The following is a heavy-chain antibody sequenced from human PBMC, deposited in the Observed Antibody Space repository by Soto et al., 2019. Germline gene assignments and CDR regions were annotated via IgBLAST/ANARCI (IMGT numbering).Heavy chain of an antibody. V-gene: IGHV4-39*02. CDR3: ARDPGWGSAFDI. J-gene: IGHJ3*02. CDR1: GVTIISSSYY. CDR2: IYYSGST. Sequence: SETLSLTCTVSGVTIISSSYYWGWIRQPPGKGLEWIGSIYYSGSTYYNPSLKSRVTISVDTSKNQFSLKLSSVTAADTAVYYCARDPGWGSAFDIWGQGTMVTVSS. D-gene: IGHD7-27*01.